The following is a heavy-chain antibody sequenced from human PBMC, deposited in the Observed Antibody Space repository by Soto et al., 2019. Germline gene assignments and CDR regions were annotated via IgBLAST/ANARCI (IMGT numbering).Heavy chain of an antibody. CDR2: IRDGGEST. V-gene: IGHV3-23*01. D-gene: IGHD2-15*01. CDR3: APHVPCSGGSCHYDAFDI. Sequence: EVQLLESGGGLVQPGESLRLSCAFSGFIFGNYMMTWVRQAPGKGLEWVSTIRDGGESTYYADSVKGRFTISRDNSKNPLYLQMDSLGVEDTAVYYCAPHVPCSGGSCHYDAFDIRGQGTMVTVSS. CDR1: GFIFGNYM. J-gene: IGHJ3*02.